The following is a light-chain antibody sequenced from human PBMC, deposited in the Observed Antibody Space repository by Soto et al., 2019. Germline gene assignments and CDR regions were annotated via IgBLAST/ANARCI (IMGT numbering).Light chain of an antibody. CDR3: QQYYSYPRT. Sequence: AIRMTQSPSSLSASTGDRVTITCRASQGISSYLAWYQQKPGKAPKLLIYAASTMQSGVPSRFSGSGSGTDFTLTNSCLQSEDFANYYCQQYYSYPRTFGQGTKVEIK. CDR1: QGISSY. V-gene: IGKV1-8*01. CDR2: AAS. J-gene: IGKJ1*01.